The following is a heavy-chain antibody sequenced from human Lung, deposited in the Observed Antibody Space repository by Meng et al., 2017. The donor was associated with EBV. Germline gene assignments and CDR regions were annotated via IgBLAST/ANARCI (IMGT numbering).Heavy chain of an antibody. V-gene: IGHV4-31*03. CDR1: GGSISSGGYY. CDR3: ARGLWYYDRGGYFDN. J-gene: IGHJ4*02. Sequence: QGELQGSGPGLVKPSQTLSLTCTVSGGSISSGGYYWSWIRQHSEKGLEWIGYIYYSGSTYYKPSLKSRLTISVDTSKNQLSLRLSSVTAADTAVYYCARGLWYYDRGGYFDNWGRGTLVTVSS. D-gene: IGHD3-22*01. CDR2: IYYSGST.